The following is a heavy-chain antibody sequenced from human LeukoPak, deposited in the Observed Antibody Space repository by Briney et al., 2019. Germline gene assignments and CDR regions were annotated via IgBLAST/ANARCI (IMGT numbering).Heavy chain of an antibody. D-gene: IGHD2-8*01. J-gene: IGHJ4*02. V-gene: IGHV3-7*01. CDR2: IKQDGSEK. Sequence: GGSLRLSCVASGLTFSNYWMSWVRQAPGKGLEWVANIKQDGSEKYYADSVKGRFTISRDNSKNTLYLQMNSLRAEDTAVYYCAKDSHIVLMVHWGQGTLVTVSS. CDR3: AKDSHIVLMVH. CDR1: GLTFSNYW.